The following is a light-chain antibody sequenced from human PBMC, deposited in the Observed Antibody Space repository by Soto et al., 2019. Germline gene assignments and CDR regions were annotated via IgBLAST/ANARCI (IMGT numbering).Light chain of an antibody. CDR2: DAS. CDR1: QTIDNT. Sequence: EIVMTQSPATLSLSPGERATLSCRASQTIDNTLAWYQRKPGQAPRLLIYDASTRATGVPARFSGSGSGTDFTLAISSLQPEDFAVYYCQHYNYWPFTFGQGTKVEIK. J-gene: IGKJ2*01. CDR3: QHYNYWPFT. V-gene: IGKV3-15*01.